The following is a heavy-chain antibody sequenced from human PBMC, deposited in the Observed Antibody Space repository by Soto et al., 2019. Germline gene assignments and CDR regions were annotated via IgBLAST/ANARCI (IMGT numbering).Heavy chain of an antibody. J-gene: IGHJ6*02. V-gene: IGHV1-8*01. CDR1: GYTFTSYD. Sequence: ASVKVSCKASGYTFTSYDINWVRQATGQGLEWMGWMNPNSGNTGYAQKFQGRVTMTRNTSISTAYMELSSLRSEDTAVYYCARVNLNCISTSCYPYYYYYGMDVWGQGTTVTVSS. D-gene: IGHD2-2*01. CDR3: ARVNLNCISTSCYPYYYYYGMDV. CDR2: MNPNSGNT.